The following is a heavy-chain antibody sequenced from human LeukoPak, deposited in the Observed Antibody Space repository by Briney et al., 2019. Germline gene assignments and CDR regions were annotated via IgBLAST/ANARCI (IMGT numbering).Heavy chain of an antibody. D-gene: IGHD3-3*01. CDR3: AKVSIFGVVFAYYFDY. J-gene: IGHJ4*02. CDR1: EFIFSGYW. CDR2: IKQDGSEK. V-gene: IGHV3-7*03. Sequence: PGGSLRLSCAASEFIFSGYWMNWVRQAPGKGLEWVANIKQDGSEKQYVDSVRGRFTISRDNAKNSLYLQMNSLRVEDTAVYYCAKVSIFGVVFAYYFDYWGQGTLVTVSS.